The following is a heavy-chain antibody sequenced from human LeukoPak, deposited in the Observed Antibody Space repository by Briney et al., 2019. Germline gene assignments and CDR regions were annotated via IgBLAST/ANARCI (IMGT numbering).Heavy chain of an antibody. CDR2: IYTSGST. D-gene: IGHD2-2*01. J-gene: IGHJ4*02. CDR1: GDSISSYY. CDR3: ARGWEYQPSAGNYFDY. V-gene: IGHV4-4*07. Sequence: PSETLSLTCSVSGDSISSYYWSWIRQPAGKGLEWIGRIYTSGSTNYNPSLKSRVTMSVDTSKNQFSLKLSSVTAADTAVYYCARGWEYQPSAGNYFDYWGQGTLVTVSS.